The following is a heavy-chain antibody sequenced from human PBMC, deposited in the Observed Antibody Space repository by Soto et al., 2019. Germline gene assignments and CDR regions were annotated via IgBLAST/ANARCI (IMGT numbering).Heavy chain of an antibody. V-gene: IGHV4-30-4*01. CDR1: GDSISSADYY. CDR3: ARDLWVEPELYYYGMDV. Sequence: QVQLQESGPGLVRPSQTLSLTCTVSGDSISSADYYWSWIRQTPGKGLEWIGNIFYSGTTYYNPSLKSRLTISVDTSKNHVSLRLTSVTAADTAVYYCARDLWVEPELYYYGMDVWGQGTTVTVSS. D-gene: IGHD1-1*01. CDR2: IFYSGTT. J-gene: IGHJ6*02.